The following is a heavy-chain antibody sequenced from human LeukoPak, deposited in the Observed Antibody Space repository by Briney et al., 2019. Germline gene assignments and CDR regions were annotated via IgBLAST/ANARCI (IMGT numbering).Heavy chain of an antibody. J-gene: IGHJ4*02. CDR1: GDSITSYY. V-gene: IGHV4-59*01. Sequence: PSETLSLTCTVSGDSITSYYWTWIRQPPGKGLEWIGYMYHSGTTSNNPSLKSRVTISVDTSKNQFSLKVRSVTAADTAVYYCARGLGRGATIFDYWGQGALVTVSS. CDR3: ARGLGRGATIFDY. D-gene: IGHD1-26*01. CDR2: MYHSGTT.